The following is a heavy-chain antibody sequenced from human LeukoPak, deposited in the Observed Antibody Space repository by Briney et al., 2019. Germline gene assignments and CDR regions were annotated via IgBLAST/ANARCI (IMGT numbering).Heavy chain of an antibody. D-gene: IGHD4-11*01. V-gene: IGHV4-31*03. CDR2: IYYSGST. CDR1: GGSISSGGYY. CDR3: ASEGVDYRFGGTAFDY. Sequence: SETLSLTCTVSGGSISSGGYYWSWIRQHPGKGLEWIGYIYYSGSTYYNPSLKSRVTISVDTSKNQFSLKLSSVTAADTAVYYSASEGVDYRFGGTAFDYWGQGTLVTVSS. J-gene: IGHJ4*02.